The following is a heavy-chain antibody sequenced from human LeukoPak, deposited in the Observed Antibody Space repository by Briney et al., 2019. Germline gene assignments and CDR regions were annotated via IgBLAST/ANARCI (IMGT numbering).Heavy chain of an antibody. Sequence: ASVNVSLKSSGYTFPSYVMNWVRQAPGQGLEWVGWINTNSGNPTYPQRFTGRFVFSLDTSVSTAYLQISSLKAEDTAVYYCARDTENSSGYYLPLGDYGGRRTLVSLS. D-gene: IGHD3-22*01. V-gene: IGHV7-4-1*02. J-gene: IGHJ4*02. CDR1: GYTFPSYV. CDR3: ARDTENSSGYYLPLGDY. CDR2: INTNSGNP.